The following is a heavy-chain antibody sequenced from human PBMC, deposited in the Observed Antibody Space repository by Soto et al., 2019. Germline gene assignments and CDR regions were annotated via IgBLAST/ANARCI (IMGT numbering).Heavy chain of an antibody. CDR3: AKAVGYCSSNCRDYYFYYGMDV. CDR1: GFTFSNYG. D-gene: IGHD2-2*01. J-gene: IGHJ6*02. CDR2: ISYDGGNK. Sequence: GGSLRLSCAASGFTFSNYGMHWVRQAPGKGLEGVAVISYDGGNKYYADSVKGRFTISRDNPKNTLNLQMNSLRAEDTAVYYCAKAVGYCSSNCRDYYFYYGMDVWGQGTTVTVSS. V-gene: IGHV3-30*18.